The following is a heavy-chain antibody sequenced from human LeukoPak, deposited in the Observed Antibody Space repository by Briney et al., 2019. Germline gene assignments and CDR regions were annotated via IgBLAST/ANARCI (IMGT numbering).Heavy chain of an antibody. CDR1: GYSFTGYF. Sequence: GASVKVSCKASGYSFTGYFIHWVRQAPGQGLEWMGWINPNSGVTNYAQHFQGRVTMTRDTSISTAYMELSGLKSDDTAEYYCATHRGRFGEHPTYFAYWGQGTLVTVSS. V-gene: IGHV1-2*02. J-gene: IGHJ4*02. D-gene: IGHD3-10*01. CDR2: INPNSGVT. CDR3: ATHRGRFGEHPTYFAY.